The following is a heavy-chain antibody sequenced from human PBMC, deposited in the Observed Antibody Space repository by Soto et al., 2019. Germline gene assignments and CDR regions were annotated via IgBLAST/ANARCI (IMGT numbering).Heavy chain of an antibody. CDR1: GFSLSTSGVG. Sequence: SGPTLVNPTQTLTLTCTFSGFSLSTSGVGVGWIRQPPGKALEWLAVIYWNDDKRYSPSLKSRLTITKGTSDNQVVLTMTNVDPVDTASYYCAHFNGYEEFEYWGQGALVTVSS. J-gene: IGHJ4*02. CDR2: IYWNDDK. V-gene: IGHV2-5*01. CDR3: AHFNGYEEFEY. D-gene: IGHD5-12*01.